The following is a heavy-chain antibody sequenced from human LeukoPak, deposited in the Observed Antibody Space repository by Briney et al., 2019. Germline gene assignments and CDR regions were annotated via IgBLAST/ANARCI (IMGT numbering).Heavy chain of an antibody. J-gene: IGHJ4*02. Sequence: PGGSLRLSCAASRFTFPNYAMSWVRQAPGKGLEWVSAISGSGGSTYYADSVKGRFTISRDNSKNTLYLQMNSLRAEDTAVYYCARTGVLRYPQMGYWGQGTLVTVSS. CDR1: RFTFPNYA. D-gene: IGHD3-9*01. V-gene: IGHV3-23*01. CDR2: ISGSGGST. CDR3: ARTGVLRYPQMGY.